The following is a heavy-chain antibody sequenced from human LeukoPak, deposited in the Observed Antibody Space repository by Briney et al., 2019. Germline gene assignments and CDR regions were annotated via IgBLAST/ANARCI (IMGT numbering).Heavy chain of an antibody. D-gene: IGHD2-2*01. J-gene: IGHJ6*03. V-gene: IGHV1-69*04. CDR1: GYTFTNYG. CDR3: ARDSTDEYCSSTSCYYPLYYYYYYMDV. Sequence: SVKVSCKASGYTFTNYGLSWVRQAPGQGLEWMGRIIPILGIANYAQKFQGRVTITADKSTSTAYMELSSLRSEDTAVYYCARDSTDEYCSSTSCYYPLYYYYYYMDVWGKGTTVTVSS. CDR2: IIPILGIA.